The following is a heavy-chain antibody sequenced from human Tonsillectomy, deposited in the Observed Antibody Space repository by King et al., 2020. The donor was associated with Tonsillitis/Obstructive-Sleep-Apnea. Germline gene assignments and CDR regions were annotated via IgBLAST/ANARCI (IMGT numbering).Heavy chain of an antibody. D-gene: IGHD2-2*01. CDR3: ARDQGHQLPEAFDI. V-gene: IGHV3-21*01. CDR2: ISSSSSYI. J-gene: IGHJ3*02. CDR1: GFTFRSYS. Sequence: VQLVESGGGLVKPGGSQRLSCAASGFTFRSYSMNWVRQAPGKGLEWVSTISSSSSYIYYADSVKGRFTISRDNAKNSLYLQMNSLRAEDTAVYYCARDQGHQLPEAFDIWGQGTMVTVSS.